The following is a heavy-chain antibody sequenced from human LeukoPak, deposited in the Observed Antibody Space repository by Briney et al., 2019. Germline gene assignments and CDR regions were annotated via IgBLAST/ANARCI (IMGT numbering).Heavy chain of an antibody. V-gene: IGHV3-7*02. Sequence: PGGSLRLSCAASGFTPSRSWMGWVRQAPGKGLEWVANIKQDGTSKYYVDSVMGRFTISRDNAENSVYLQMNSLSAGDTAVYYCARHGDYCFDLWGPGTRVTVSS. CDR2: IKQDGTSK. CDR3: ARHGDYCFDL. J-gene: IGHJ4*02. CDR1: GFTPSRSW. D-gene: IGHD2-21*01.